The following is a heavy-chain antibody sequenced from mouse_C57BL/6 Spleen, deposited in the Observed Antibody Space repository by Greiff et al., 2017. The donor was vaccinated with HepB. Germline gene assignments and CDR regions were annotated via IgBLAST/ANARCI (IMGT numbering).Heavy chain of an antibody. CDR3: ARKVTYFDY. D-gene: IGHD2-5*01. V-gene: IGHV1-50*01. CDR1: GYTFTSYW. Sequence: QVQLQQPGAELVKPGASVKLSCKASGYTFTSYWMQWVKQRPGQGLEWIGEIDPSDSYTNYNQKFKGKATLTVDTSSSTAYMQLSSLTSEDSAVYYCARKVTYFDYWGQGTTLTVSS. J-gene: IGHJ2*01. CDR2: IDPSDSYT.